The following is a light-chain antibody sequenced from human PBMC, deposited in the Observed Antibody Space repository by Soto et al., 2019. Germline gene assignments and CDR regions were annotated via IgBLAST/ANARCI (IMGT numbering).Light chain of an antibody. CDR2: DAS. Sequence: EIVRTQSPATLSVSPGERATLSCRASQSVSSYLAWYQQKPGQAPRLLIYDASNRATGIPARFSGSGSGTDFTLTISSLEPEDFAVYYCQQHSNWPPITFGQGTRLEIK. CDR1: QSVSSY. CDR3: QQHSNWPPIT. J-gene: IGKJ5*01. V-gene: IGKV3-11*01.